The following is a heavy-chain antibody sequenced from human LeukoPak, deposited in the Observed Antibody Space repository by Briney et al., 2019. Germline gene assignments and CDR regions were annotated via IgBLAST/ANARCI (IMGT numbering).Heavy chain of an antibody. Sequence: GGSLRLSCAASGFPFSSYSMTWVRQAPGKGLEWVANVKPDGTTKFYVDSVKGRFTISRDNALNSLYLQMNSLRAEDTAIYYCARSIPYGTTWYGRSDYWGQGTLVTVSS. CDR1: GFPFSSYS. V-gene: IGHV3-7*03. CDR2: VKPDGTTK. D-gene: IGHD6-13*01. J-gene: IGHJ4*02. CDR3: ARSIPYGTTWYGRSDY.